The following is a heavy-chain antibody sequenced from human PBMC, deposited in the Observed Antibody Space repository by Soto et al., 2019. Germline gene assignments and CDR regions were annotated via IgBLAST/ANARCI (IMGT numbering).Heavy chain of an antibody. Sequence: SVKVSCTASGYTLTSYAMHWVRQAPGQRLEWMGWINPGNGNTKYSQNFQGRVTITRDTSASTAYMELSGLRSEDTAVYYCARGAPPDYWGLGTLVTVSS. D-gene: IGHD3-10*01. CDR3: ARGAPPDY. CDR2: INPGNGNT. J-gene: IGHJ4*02. V-gene: IGHV1-3*01. CDR1: GYTLTSYA.